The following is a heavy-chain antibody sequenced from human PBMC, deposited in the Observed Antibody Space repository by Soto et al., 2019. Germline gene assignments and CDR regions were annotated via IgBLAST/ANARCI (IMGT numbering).Heavy chain of an antibody. V-gene: IGHV1-46*01. CDR2: INPSGGST. D-gene: IGHD3-16*02. J-gene: IGHJ4*02. Sequence: ASVKVSCKASGYTFTSYYMHWVRQAPGQGLEWMGIINPSGGSTSYAQKFQGRVTMTRDTSTSTVYMELSSLRSEDTAVYYCARDRSITFGGVIATTFDYWGQGTLVTVS. CDR1: GYTFTSYY. CDR3: ARDRSITFGGVIATTFDY.